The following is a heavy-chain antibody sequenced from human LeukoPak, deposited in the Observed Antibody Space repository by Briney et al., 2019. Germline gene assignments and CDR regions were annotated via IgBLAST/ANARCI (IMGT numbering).Heavy chain of an antibody. CDR2: INHSGST. V-gene: IGHV4-34*01. CDR1: GGSFSGYY. CDR3: ARVGVLWFGELSWFDP. J-gene: IGHJ5*02. D-gene: IGHD3-10*01. Sequence: SETLSLTCAVYGGSFSGYYWSWIRQPPGKGLEWIGEINHSGSTNYNPSLKSRVTISVDTSKNQLSLKLSSVTAADTAVYYCARVGVLWFGELSWFDPWGQGTLVTVSS.